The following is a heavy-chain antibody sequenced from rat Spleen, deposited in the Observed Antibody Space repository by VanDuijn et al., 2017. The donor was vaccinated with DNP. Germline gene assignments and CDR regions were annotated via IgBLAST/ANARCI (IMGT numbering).Heavy chain of an antibody. J-gene: IGHJ2*01. Sequence: EVQLVESGGGLVQPGRSLKLSCAASGFTFSNYDMAWVRQAPTKGLEWVASISTSGGSTYYRDSVKGRFTVSRDNAKSTLYLQMDSLRSEDTATYYCARRSYNNYVGDYWGQGVMVTVSS. CDR1: GFTFSNYD. CDR2: ISTSGGST. CDR3: ARRSYNNYVGDY. D-gene: IGHD1-10*01. V-gene: IGHV5-25*01.